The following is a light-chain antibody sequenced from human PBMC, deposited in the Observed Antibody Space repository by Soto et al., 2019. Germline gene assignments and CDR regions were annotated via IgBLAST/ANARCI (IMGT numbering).Light chain of an antibody. V-gene: IGLV2-8*01. CDR3: TSRAGQTVL. CDR1: SSDVGAYNY. J-gene: IGLJ3*02. CDR2: EVN. Sequence: QSALTQPPSASGSPGQPVTISCTGTSSDVGAYNYVSWYQQHPGKAPKLMIYEVNKRPSGVPDRFSGSKSGNTASLTVSGLQADYEADYYCTSRAGQTVLFGGGTKVTGL.